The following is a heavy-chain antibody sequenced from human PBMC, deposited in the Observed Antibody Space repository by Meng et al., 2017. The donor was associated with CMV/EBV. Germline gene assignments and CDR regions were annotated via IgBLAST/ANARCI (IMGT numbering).Heavy chain of an antibody. Sequence: GGSLRLSCAASGFTFSSYEMNWVRQAPGKGLEWVSYISSSGSTIYYADSVKGRFTISRDNAKNSLYLQMNSLRAEDTAVYYCAREDGGGASPFDYWGQGTLVTVSS. J-gene: IGHJ4*02. CDR2: ISSSGSTI. D-gene: IGHD3-10*01. V-gene: IGHV3-48*03. CDR3: AREDGGGASPFDY. CDR1: GFTFSSYE.